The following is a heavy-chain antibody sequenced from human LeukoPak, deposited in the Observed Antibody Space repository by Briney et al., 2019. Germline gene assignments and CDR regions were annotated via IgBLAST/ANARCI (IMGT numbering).Heavy chain of an antibody. CDR3: ARGYCSGGTCYGYFDL. CDR2: IYYSGGT. D-gene: IGHD2-15*01. J-gene: IGHJ2*01. CDR1: GGSISSYY. V-gene: IGHV4-59*08. Sequence: SETLSLTCTVSGGSISSYYWSWIRQPPGKGLEWIGYIYYSGGTNYNPSLKSRVTISVDTSKNQFSLKLSSVTAADTAVYYCARGYCSGGTCYGYFDLWGRGTMVTVSS.